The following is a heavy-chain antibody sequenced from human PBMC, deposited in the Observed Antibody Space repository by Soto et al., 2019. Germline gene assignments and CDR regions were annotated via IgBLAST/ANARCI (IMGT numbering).Heavy chain of an antibody. Sequence: EVQLVESGGGLVQPGGSLRLSCAASGFTFSSYSMHLVRQAPGKGLEYVSAISSNGGTTSYANSVKGRFTISRDNSKNMLYLQMGSLRAEDMAVYYCGGYSGDGIWSWGQGTLVTVSS. D-gene: IGHD1-26*01. CDR2: ISSNGGTT. CDR1: GFTFSSYS. CDR3: GGYSGDGIWS. V-gene: IGHV3-64*01. J-gene: IGHJ5*02.